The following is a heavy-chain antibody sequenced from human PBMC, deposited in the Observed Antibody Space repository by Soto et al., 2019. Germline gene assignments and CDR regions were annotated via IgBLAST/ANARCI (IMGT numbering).Heavy chain of an antibody. CDR3: APWGVDIYSRSFDY. CDR1: GFSLNTSGVA. Sequence: QITLKESGPTLVKPTQPLTLTCTFSGFSLNTSGVAVGWIRQPPGKALQWLALTYWNDDERYNPSLKSRLTITKDTYKKQVVLTITNMDPVDTATYYCAPWGVDIYSRSFDYWGQGTLVTVSS. D-gene: IGHD1-26*01. J-gene: IGHJ4*02. V-gene: IGHV2-5*01. CDR2: TYWNDDE.